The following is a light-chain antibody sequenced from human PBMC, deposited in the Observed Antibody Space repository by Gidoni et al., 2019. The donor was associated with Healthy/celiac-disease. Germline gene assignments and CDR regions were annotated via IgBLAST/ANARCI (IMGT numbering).Light chain of an antibody. CDR3: QQYDDLPSLT. Sequence: DIQMTQSPSSLSASVGDRVTITCQASQDISNYFNWYQQKPGKDPKLLIYYASNFETAVPSRFISGGSWTDFTFTISSLQPEDIATSYCQQYDDLPSLTFGGGTKVEIK. J-gene: IGKJ4*01. CDR2: YAS. V-gene: IGKV1-33*01. CDR1: QDISNY.